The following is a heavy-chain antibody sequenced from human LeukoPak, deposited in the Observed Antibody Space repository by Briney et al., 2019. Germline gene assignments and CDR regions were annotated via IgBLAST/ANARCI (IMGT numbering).Heavy chain of an antibody. CDR3: AKATGQWLAGGGAFDI. Sequence: GGSLRLSCAASGLTFSSYAMHWVRQAPGKGLEWVAVISYDGSNKYYADSVKGRFTISRDNSKNTLYLQMSSLRAEDTAIYYCAKATGQWLAGGGAFDIWGQGTMVTVSS. CDR1: GLTFSSYA. D-gene: IGHD6-19*01. CDR2: ISYDGSNK. J-gene: IGHJ3*02. V-gene: IGHV3-30-3*01.